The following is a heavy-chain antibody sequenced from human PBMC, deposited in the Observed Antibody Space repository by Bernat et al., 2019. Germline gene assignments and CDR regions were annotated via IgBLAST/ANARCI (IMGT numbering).Heavy chain of an antibody. D-gene: IGHD3-3*01. CDR1: GFTFSSYW. CDR3: ARVIYDFWSGYYDY. J-gene: IGHJ4*02. V-gene: IGHV3-7*01. CDR2: IKQDGSEK. Sequence: VQLVESGGGLVQPGGSLRLSCAASGFTFSSYWMSWVRQAPGKGLEWVANIKQDGSEKYYVDSVKGRFTISRDNAKNSLYLQMNSLRAEDTAVYYCARVIYDFWSGYYDYWGQGTLVTVSS.